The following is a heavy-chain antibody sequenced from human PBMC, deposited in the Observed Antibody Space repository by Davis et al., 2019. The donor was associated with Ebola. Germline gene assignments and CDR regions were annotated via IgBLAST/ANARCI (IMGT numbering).Heavy chain of an antibody. Sequence: ASVKVSCKASGYTFTNYDINWVRQATGQGLEWMGWMNPNSGNTGYAQKFQGRITMTRNISISTAYMELSSLRSEDTAVYYCARRVGARSGFDSWGQGTLVTVSS. CDR3: ARRVGARSGFDS. D-gene: IGHD1-26*01. J-gene: IGHJ4*02. V-gene: IGHV1-8*01. CDR1: GYTFTNYD. CDR2: MNPNSGNT.